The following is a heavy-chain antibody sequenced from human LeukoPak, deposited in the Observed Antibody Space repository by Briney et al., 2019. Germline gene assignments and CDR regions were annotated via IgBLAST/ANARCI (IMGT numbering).Heavy chain of an antibody. V-gene: IGHV5-51*01. CDR3: ASRIDTMVRGVIITSDAFDI. Sequence: PGESLKISCKGSGYSFTSYWIGWVRQMPGKGLEWMGIIYPGDSDTRYSPSFQGQVTISADKSISTAYLQWSSLKASDTAMYYCASRIDTMVRGVIITSDAFDIWGQGTMVTVPS. CDR2: IYPGDSDT. CDR1: GYSFTSYW. J-gene: IGHJ3*02. D-gene: IGHD3-10*01.